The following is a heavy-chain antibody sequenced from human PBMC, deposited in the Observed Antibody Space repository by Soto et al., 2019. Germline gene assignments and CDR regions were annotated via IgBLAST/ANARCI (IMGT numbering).Heavy chain of an antibody. CDR3: ARVQWLVQAFDY. CDR2: IYSGGST. V-gene: IGHV3-66*01. J-gene: IGHJ4*02. Sequence: GGSLRLSCAASGFTVSSNYMSWVRQAPGKGLEWVSVIYSGGSTYYADSVKGRFTISRDNSKNTLYLQMNSLRAEDTAVYYCARVQWLVQAFDYWGQGTLVTVSS. CDR1: GFTVSSNY. D-gene: IGHD6-19*01.